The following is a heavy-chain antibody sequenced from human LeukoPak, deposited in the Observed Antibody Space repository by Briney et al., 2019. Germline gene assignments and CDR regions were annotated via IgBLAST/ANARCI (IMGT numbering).Heavy chain of an antibody. J-gene: IGHJ4*02. CDR3: AKSKDIVVVPDAYFDY. Sequence: GGSLRLSCAASGFTFSSYAMSWVRQAPGKGLEWVSAISGGSTYYADSVKGRFTISRDNSKNTLYLQMNSLRAEDTAVYYCAKSKDIVVVPDAYFDYWGQGTLVSVSS. D-gene: IGHD2-2*01. CDR1: GFTFSSYA. V-gene: IGHV3-23*01. CDR2: ISGGST.